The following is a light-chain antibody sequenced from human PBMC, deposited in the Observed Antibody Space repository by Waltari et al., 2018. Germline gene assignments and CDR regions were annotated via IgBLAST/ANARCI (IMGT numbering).Light chain of an antibody. CDR3: TSRYSRCHPLV. V-gene: IGLV3-19*01. Sequence: SSELTQDPVVSVALGQTVRITCQGDSLRYYYANWYHQKPGQAPELVMYGKNNRPSGIPDRSSGSDAGTTASLSITGSQAEDEGDYYCTSRYSRCHPLVFGTGTKVTVL. CDR2: GKN. J-gene: IGLJ1*01. CDR1: SLRYYY.